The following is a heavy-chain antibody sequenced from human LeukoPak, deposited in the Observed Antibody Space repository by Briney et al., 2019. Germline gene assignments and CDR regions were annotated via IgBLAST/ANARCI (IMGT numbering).Heavy chain of an antibody. D-gene: IGHD3-22*01. V-gene: IGHV4-39*07. Sequence: PSETLSLTCTVSGGSISSSSYYWGWIRQPPGKGLEWIGSIYYSGSTYYNPSLKSRVTISVDTSKNQFSLKLSSVTAADTAVYYCARTSLRTMIVVVHDAFDIWGQGTMVTVSS. CDR1: GGSISSSSYY. CDR3: ARTSLRTMIVVVHDAFDI. CDR2: IYYSGST. J-gene: IGHJ3*02.